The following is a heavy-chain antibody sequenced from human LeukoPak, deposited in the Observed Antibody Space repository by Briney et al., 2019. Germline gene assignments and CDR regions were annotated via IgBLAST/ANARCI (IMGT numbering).Heavy chain of an antibody. V-gene: IGHV1-2*02. CDR3: ARGTNIYGSGRDWFDP. CDR2: INPKSGGT. Sequence: ASVKVSCKASGYTFSVYYMHWVRKAPGQGLEWMGWINPKSGGTNYAQKFQGRVTMTRDTSISTAYMELSRLRSDDTAVYYCARGTNIYGSGRDWFDPWGQGTLVTVSS. D-gene: IGHD3-10*01. CDR1: GYTFSVYY. J-gene: IGHJ5*02.